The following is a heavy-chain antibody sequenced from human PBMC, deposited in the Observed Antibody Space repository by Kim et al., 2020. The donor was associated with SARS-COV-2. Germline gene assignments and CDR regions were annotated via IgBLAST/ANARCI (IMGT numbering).Heavy chain of an antibody. D-gene: IGHD4-17*01. V-gene: IGHV3-7*03. CDR1: GFTFSSYW. CDR2: IKQDGSEK. J-gene: IGHJ6*02. Sequence: GGSLRLSCAASGFTFSSYWMSWVRQAPGKGLEWVANIKQDGSEKYYADSVKGRFTISRDNAKNSLYLQMNSLRAEDTAVYYCARSVGDYGDYGEPYYYYGMDVWGQGTTVTVSS. CDR3: ARSVGDYGDYGEPYYYYGMDV.